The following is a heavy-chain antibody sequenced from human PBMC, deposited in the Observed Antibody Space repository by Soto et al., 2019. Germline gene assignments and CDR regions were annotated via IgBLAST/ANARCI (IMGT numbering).Heavy chain of an antibody. J-gene: IGHJ4*02. CDR3: ARSGTYCGGDCAPPYFDY. V-gene: IGHV4-31*03. Sequence: PSETLSLTCPVSGGSISSGGYYWSWIRQHPGKGLEWIGYIYYSGSTYYNPSLKSRVTISVDTSKNQFSLKLSSVTAADTAVYYCARSGTYCGGDCAPPYFDYWGQGTLVTVSS. CDR1: GGSISSGGYY. D-gene: IGHD2-21*02. CDR2: IYYSGST.